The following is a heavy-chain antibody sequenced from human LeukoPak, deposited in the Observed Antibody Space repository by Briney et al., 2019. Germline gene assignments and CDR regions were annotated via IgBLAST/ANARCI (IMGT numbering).Heavy chain of an antibody. D-gene: IGHD6-19*01. V-gene: IGHV1-18*01. J-gene: IGHJ3*02. CDR1: GYTFISYG. CDR3: ARGGRERYSSGWTDAFDI. CDR2: ISGYNGNT. Sequence: ASVKVSCKASGYTFISYGISWVRQAPGQGLEWMGWISGYNGNTNYAQKFQGRVTMTRDTSTSTVYMELSSLSSEDTAVYYCARGGRERYSSGWTDAFDIWGQGTMVTVSS.